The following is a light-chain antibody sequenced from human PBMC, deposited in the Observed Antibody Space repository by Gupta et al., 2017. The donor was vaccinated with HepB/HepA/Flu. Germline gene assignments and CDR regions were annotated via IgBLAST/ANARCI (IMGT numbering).Light chain of an antibody. J-gene: IGKJ4*01. CDR3: QQSYSTPS. CDR2: AAS. Sequence: DILMNQSPSSLSASVGDRVTIPCRASQSIVIYLSWYQQKPGKAPKLLIYAASNLQSGVPSRFSGSGSGTDFTLTISSLQPEDFAAYYCQQSYSTPSFGGGTKVEIK. CDR1: QSIVIY. V-gene: IGKV1-39*01.